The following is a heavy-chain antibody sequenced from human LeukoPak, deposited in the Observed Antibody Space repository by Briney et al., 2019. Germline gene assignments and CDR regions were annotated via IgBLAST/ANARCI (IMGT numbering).Heavy chain of an antibody. CDR3: ARGGGYRDFYYFDY. CDR2: IYYSGST. J-gene: IGHJ4*02. Sequence: SETLSLTCTVSGGSISSYYWSWIRQPPGKGLEWIGYIYYSGSTNYNPSLKSRVTISVDTSKNQFSLKLSSVTPAGTALYYCARGGGYRDFYYFDYWGQGTLVTVSS. V-gene: IGHV4-59*01. D-gene: IGHD1-1*01. CDR1: GGSISSYY.